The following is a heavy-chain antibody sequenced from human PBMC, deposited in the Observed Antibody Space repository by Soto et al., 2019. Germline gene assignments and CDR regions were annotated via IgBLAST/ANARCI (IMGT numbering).Heavy chain of an antibody. D-gene: IGHD3-10*01. J-gene: IGHJ6*02. CDR3: ARDTSMVRGVVPTYYYGMDV. CDR2: INAGNGNT. CDR1: GYTFTSYV. Sequence: ASVKVSCKASGYTFTSYVMHWVRQALGQRLEWMGWINAGNGNTKYSQKFEGRVTITRDTSASTAYMDLSSLRSEDTAVYYCARDTSMVRGVVPTYYYGMDVWGQGTTVTVSS. V-gene: IGHV1-3*01.